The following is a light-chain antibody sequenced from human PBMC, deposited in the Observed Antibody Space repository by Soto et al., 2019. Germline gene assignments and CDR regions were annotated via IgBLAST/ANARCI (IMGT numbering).Light chain of an antibody. Sequence: ERVMTQSPATLSVSPGERATLSCRASQSVSSNLAWYQQKPGQAPRLLVYGASTRATGIPARFSGSGSGTQFTLTISSLQSGDFAVYYCQQHNNWPLTFGGGTKVEIK. CDR2: GAS. CDR3: QQHNNWPLT. CDR1: QSVSSN. J-gene: IGKJ4*01. V-gene: IGKV3-15*01.